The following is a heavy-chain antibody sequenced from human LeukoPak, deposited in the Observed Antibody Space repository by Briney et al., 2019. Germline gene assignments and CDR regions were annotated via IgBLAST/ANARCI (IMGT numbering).Heavy chain of an antibody. CDR3: ARDVGATPGWFDP. CDR2: IYYSGST. CDR1: GGSISSYY. J-gene: IGHJ5*02. V-gene: IGHV4-59*01. D-gene: IGHD1-26*01. Sequence: PSETLSLTCTVSGGSISSYYWNWIRQPPGKGLERIGYIYYSGSTNYNPSLKSRVTISVDTSKNQFSLKLSSVTAADTAVYYCARDVGATPGWFDPWGQGTLVTVSS.